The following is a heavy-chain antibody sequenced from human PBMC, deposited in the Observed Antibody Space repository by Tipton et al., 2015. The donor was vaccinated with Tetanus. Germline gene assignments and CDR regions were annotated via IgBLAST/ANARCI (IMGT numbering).Heavy chain of an antibody. J-gene: IGHJ5*02. CDR3: ARDPYSSSSNWFDP. CDR2: ISGVSTYM. V-gene: IGHV3-21*06. Sequence: SLRLSCAASGFPFSAFSMHWVRQAPGKGLEWVSSISGVSTYMYYTDSVKGRFTISRDNDRNSLDLQMDSLRVEDTAVYYCARDPYSSSSNWFDPWGQGTLVTVSS. CDR1: GFPFSAFS. D-gene: IGHD6-6*01.